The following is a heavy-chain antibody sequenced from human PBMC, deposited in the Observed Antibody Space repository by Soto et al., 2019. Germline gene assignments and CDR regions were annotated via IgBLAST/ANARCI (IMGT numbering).Heavy chain of an antibody. D-gene: IGHD6-25*01. CDR3: ARSGSANYYYVLDV. CDR2: ISYDGSSK. J-gene: IGHJ6*02. Sequence: QVQLVESGGGVVQPGRSLRLSCAASGFTSSSYAMHWVRQAPGQGLEWLAVISYDGSSKFYADSVKGRLAISRDNSKSKLFLQMDSLRSEDTAVYYCARSGSANYYYVLDVWGQGTTVSVSS. CDR1: GFTSSSYA. V-gene: IGHV3-30*09.